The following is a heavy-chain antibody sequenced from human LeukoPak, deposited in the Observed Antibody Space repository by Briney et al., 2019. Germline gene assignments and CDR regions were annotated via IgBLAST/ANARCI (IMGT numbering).Heavy chain of an antibody. CDR2: INPNSGDT. V-gene: IGHV1-2*02. CDR3: ARVGFERPRSSITVVRGVIRPNAFDL. D-gene: IGHD3-10*01. Sequence: GASVKVSCKASGYTFTVYYMHWVRQASGQGLEWMGRINPNSGDTKYAQNFQGRVTMTRDTSIDTAYMDLSRLRSDDTAVYYCARVGFERPRSSITVVRGVIRPNAFDLWGQGTMVTVSS. CDR1: GYTFTVYY. J-gene: IGHJ3*01.